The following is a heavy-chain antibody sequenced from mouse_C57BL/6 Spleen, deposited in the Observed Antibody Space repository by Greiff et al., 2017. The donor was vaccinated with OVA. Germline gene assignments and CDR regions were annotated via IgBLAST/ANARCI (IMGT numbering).Heavy chain of an antibody. CDR2: INPSTGGT. V-gene: IGHV1-42*01. CDR3: ARTPITTVVVDYAMDY. J-gene: IGHJ4*01. Sequence: EVQRVESGPELVKPGASVKISCKASGYSFTGYYMNWVKQSPEKSLEWIGEINPSTGGTTYNQKFKAKATLTVDKSSSTAYMQLKSLTSEDSAVYYCARTPITTVVVDYAMDYWGQGTSVTVSS. CDR1: GYSFTGYY. D-gene: IGHD1-1*01.